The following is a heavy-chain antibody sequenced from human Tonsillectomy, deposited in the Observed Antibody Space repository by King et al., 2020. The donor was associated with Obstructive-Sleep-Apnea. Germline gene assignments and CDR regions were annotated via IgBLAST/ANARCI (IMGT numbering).Heavy chain of an antibody. J-gene: IGHJ3*02. D-gene: IGHD3-16*01. Sequence: LQLQESGPGLVKPSETLSLTCTVSGGSISSSSYYWGWIRQPPGKGLEWIGSIYYSGSTYYNPPLKSRVTISVDTSKNQFSLKLSSVTAADTAVYYCAGETALMITFGGGAFDIWGQGTMVTVSS. CDR1: GGSISSSSYY. CDR3: AGETALMITFGGGAFDI. V-gene: IGHV4-39*07. CDR2: IYYSGST.